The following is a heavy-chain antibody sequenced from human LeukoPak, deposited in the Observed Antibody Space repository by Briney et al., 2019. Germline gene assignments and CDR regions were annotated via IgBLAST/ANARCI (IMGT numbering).Heavy chain of an antibody. J-gene: IGHJ4*02. CDR1: GYTFTTYY. V-gene: IGHV1-46*01. CDR2: INPRSGGT. D-gene: IGHD3-10*01. CDR3: ARSDDSHGSDY. Sequence: ASVKVSCKASGYTFTTYYMHWVRQAPGQGLEWMGIINPRSGGTSYAQKFQGRVTMTRDTSTRTVYMDLSSLRSEDTAVYYCARSDDSHGSDYWGQGTLVTVSS.